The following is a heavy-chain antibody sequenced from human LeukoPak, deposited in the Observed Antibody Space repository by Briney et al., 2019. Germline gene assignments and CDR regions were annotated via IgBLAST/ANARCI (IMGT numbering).Heavy chain of an antibody. Sequence: ASVKVSCKASGYTFTSYGISWVRQAPGQGLEWMGWISAYNGNTNYAQKFQGRVTITADKSTSTAYMELSSLRSEDTAVYYCARADYGDYGAFDIWGQGTMVTVSS. CDR3: ARADYGDYGAFDI. V-gene: IGHV1-18*01. D-gene: IGHD4-17*01. J-gene: IGHJ3*02. CDR1: GYTFTSYG. CDR2: ISAYNGNT.